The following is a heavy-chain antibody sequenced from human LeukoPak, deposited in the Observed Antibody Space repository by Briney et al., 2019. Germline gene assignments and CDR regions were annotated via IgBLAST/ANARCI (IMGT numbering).Heavy chain of an antibody. CDR2: IIPILGIA. V-gene: IGHV1-69*04. J-gene: IGHJ4*02. D-gene: IGHD5-12*01. CDR1: GGTFSSYA. CDR3: ARPNSGYDWQHMAI. Sequence: GSSLKVSCKASGGTFSSYAISWVRQAPGQGLEWMGRIIPILGIANYAQKFQGRVTITADKSTSTAYMELSSLRSEDTAVYYCARPNSGYDWQHMAIWGQGTLVTVSS.